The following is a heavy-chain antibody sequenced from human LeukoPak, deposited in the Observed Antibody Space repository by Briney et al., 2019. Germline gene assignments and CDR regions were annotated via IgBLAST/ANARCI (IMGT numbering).Heavy chain of an antibody. CDR1: GGSISGSDYY. V-gene: IGHV4-39*07. Sequence: PSETLSLTCSVSGGSISGSDYYWAWIRQPPGKGLEWIESLYYGGSTYYNPSLKSRVTISVDTSKNQFSLKLSSVTAADTAVYYCARDSGWEVDTASFDYWGQGTLVTVSS. CDR2: LYYGGST. J-gene: IGHJ4*02. CDR3: ARDSGWEVDTASFDY. D-gene: IGHD5-18*01.